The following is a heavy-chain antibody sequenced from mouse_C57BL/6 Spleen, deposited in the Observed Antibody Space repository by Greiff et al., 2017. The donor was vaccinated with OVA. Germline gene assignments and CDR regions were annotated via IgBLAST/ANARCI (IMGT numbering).Heavy chain of an antibody. D-gene: IGHD1-1*01. Sequence: EVKVVESGGGLVQPGGSMKLSCVASGFTFSNYWMNWVRQSPEKGLEWVAQIRLKSDNYATHYAESVKGRFTISRDDSKSSVYLQMNNLRAEDTGIYYCTLNYGSSYDWYFDVWGTGTTVTVSS. V-gene: IGHV6-3*01. CDR3: TLNYGSSYDWYFDV. CDR2: IRLKSDNYAT. CDR1: GFTFSNYW. J-gene: IGHJ1*03.